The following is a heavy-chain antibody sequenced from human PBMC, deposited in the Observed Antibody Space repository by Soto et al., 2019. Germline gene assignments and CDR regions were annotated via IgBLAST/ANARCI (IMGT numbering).Heavy chain of an antibody. D-gene: IGHD1-1*01. CDR1: GFTFSSYW. V-gene: IGHV3-7*01. Sequence: PGGSLRLSCAASGFTFSSYWMNWVRQAPGKGLEWVANINQDGNEDNLLDSVKGRFTISRDNAKNSLFLQMNSLRVDDTAVYYCVRTGDGHHDFLDYWGQGALVTVSS. J-gene: IGHJ4*02. CDR3: VRTGDGHHDFLDY. CDR2: INQDGNED.